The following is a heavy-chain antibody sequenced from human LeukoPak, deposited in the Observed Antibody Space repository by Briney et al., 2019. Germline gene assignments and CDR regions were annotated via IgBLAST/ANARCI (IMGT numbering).Heavy chain of an antibody. CDR1: GGSFSGYY. CDR3: AGLYSGSYDNTEYYFDY. V-gene: IGHV4-34*01. D-gene: IGHD1-26*01. Sequence: PSKTLSLTCAAYGGSFSGYYLSWIRQPPGKGLEWIGEINHNGSTNYKPARKSRFSISVDTSKNQFSLKLSSVTASDTAVYYCAGLYSGSYDNTEYYFDYWGQGTLVTVSS. CDR2: INHNGST. J-gene: IGHJ4*02.